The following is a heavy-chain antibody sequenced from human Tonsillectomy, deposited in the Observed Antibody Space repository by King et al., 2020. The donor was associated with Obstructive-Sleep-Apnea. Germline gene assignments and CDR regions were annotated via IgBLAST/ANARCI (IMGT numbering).Heavy chain of an antibody. Sequence: VQLVESGGGLVQPGGSLRLSCAASGVTFSIYNMNWVRQAPGKGLEWVSYINSCGITIYYAESVKGRFTIASDNAKNSLYLQMNSLRAEDTAVYYCARDARDTGVFDYWGQGTLVTVSS. CDR1: GVTFSIYN. J-gene: IGHJ4*02. D-gene: IGHD5-18*01. V-gene: IGHV3-48*04. CDR3: ARDARDTGVFDY. CDR2: INSCGITI.